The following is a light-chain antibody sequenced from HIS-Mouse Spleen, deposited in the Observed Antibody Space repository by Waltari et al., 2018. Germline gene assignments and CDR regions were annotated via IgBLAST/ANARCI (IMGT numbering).Light chain of an antibody. CDR3: CSYAGSYTGV. J-gene: IGLJ1*01. CDR2: DVS. Sequence: QSALTQPRSVSGSPGQSVTISCPGTSSDVGGYNYVSCYQQPPGKAPQLMSYDVSKRPSGVPDRFSGSKSGNTASLTISGLQAEDEADYYCCSYAGSYTGVFGTGTKVTVL. CDR1: SSDVGGYNY. V-gene: IGLV2-11*01.